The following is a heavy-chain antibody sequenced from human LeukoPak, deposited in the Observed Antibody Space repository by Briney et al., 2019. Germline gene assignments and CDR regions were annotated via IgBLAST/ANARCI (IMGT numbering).Heavy chain of an antibody. D-gene: IGHD3-10*01. CDR1: GYTFTSYD. CDR3: ARIMVRDLYRFDP. Sequence: GASVKVSCKASGYTFTSYDINWVRQATGQGLEWMGWMNPNSGNTGYAQKFQGRVTMTRNTSISTAYMELSSLRSEDTAVYYCARIMVRDLYRFDPWGQEPWSPSPQ. V-gene: IGHV1-8*01. J-gene: IGHJ5*02. CDR2: MNPNSGNT.